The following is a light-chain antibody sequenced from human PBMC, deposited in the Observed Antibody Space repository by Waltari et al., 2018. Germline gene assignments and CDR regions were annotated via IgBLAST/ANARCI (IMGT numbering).Light chain of an antibody. CDR3: QTGGHGTWV. CDR1: SGHSSNI. CDR2: INSDGSN. V-gene: IGLV4-69*01. J-gene: IGLJ3*02. Sequence: QLVLTQSPSASASLGASVKLTCTLDSGHSSNIVAWLQQQPEKGPRYLMKINSDGSNSKGDEIPDRFSGSSAGAERYLTISSVQSEDEADYYCQTGGHGTWVFGGGTKLTVL.